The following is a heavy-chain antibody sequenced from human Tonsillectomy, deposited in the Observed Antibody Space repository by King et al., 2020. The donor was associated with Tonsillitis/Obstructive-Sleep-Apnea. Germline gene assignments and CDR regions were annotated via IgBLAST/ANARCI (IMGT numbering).Heavy chain of an antibody. CDR2: IYYSGST. J-gene: IGHJ4*02. D-gene: IGHD3-10*01. Sequence: QLQESGPGLVKPSETLSLTCSVSGGSISSSSYYWGWIRQSPGKGLEWIGSIYYSGSTYYNPSLKSRVTISVDTSKNQFSLKLGSVTAADTAVYYCASLSYGSGSYYSSDFDYWGQGTLVTVSS. CDR3: ASLSYGSGSYYSSDFDY. V-gene: IGHV4-39*01. CDR1: GGSISSSSYY.